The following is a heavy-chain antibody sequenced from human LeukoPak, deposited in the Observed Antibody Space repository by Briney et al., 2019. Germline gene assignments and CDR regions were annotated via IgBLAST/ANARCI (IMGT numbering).Heavy chain of an antibody. CDR2: IYPGDSDT. CDR3: ARRKGHDFNNGGYILDY. J-gene: IGHJ4*02. V-gene: IGHV5-51*01. D-gene: IGHD2-8*01. CDR1: GYSFTGYW. Sequence: GESLKISCQGFGYSFTGYWIAWVRQLPGKGREWMGIIYPGDSDTRYSPAFQGQVTISADKSIDTAYLQWSSLKASDTAMYYCARRKGHDFNNGGYILDYWGQGSLVTVSS.